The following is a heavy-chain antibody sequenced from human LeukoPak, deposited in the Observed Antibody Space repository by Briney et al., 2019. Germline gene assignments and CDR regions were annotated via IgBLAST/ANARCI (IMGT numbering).Heavy chain of an antibody. V-gene: IGHV3-74*01. CDR2: IKGDGSST. Sequence: PGGSLRLSCAGSGLTFSSYWMHWVRQAPGKGLVWVSRIKGDGSSTSYADSVKGRFTISRDNTKNTLYLQMNSLRAKDTAVYYCAGWGDSGYDHSWGQGTLVTVSS. D-gene: IGHD5-12*01. CDR3: AGWGDSGYDHS. CDR1: GLTFSSYW. J-gene: IGHJ4*02.